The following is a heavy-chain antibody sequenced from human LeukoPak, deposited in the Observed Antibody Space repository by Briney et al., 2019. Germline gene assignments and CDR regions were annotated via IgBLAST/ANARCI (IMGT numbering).Heavy chain of an antibody. CDR3: ARSEVAAAGTGTPDY. J-gene: IGHJ4*02. Sequence: ASVKVSCKASGGTFSSYAISWVRQAPGQGLEWMGRIIPILGIANYAQKFQGRVTITADKSTSTAYMELSSLRSEDTAVYYCARSEVAAAGTGTPDYWGQGTLVTVSS. CDR2: IIPILGIA. V-gene: IGHV1-69*04. CDR1: GGTFSSYA. D-gene: IGHD6-13*01.